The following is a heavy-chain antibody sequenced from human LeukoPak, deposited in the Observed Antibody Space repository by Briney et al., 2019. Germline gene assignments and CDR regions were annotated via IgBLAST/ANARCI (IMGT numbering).Heavy chain of an antibody. CDR1: GYTFPNCD. Sequence: ASVKVSCKTSGYTFPNCDINWVRQATGQGLEWMGWMNPNSGNTGYAQKFQGRVTITRNTSITTAYMELSSLRSDDTAVYFCARGPKWSGSYYYFDFWGQGTLVTVSS. CDR3: ARGPKWSGSYYYFDF. D-gene: IGHD1-26*01. CDR2: MNPNSGNT. V-gene: IGHV1-8*01. J-gene: IGHJ4*02.